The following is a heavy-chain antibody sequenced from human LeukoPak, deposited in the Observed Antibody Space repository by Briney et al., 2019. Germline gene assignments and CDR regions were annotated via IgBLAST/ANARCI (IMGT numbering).Heavy chain of an antibody. CDR1: GYTFTSYG. CDR3: ARVSGDYAVPNYYYYMDV. D-gene: IGHD4-17*01. CDR2: TSAYNGNT. Sequence: ASVKVSCKASGYTFTSYGISWVRQAPGQGLEWMGWTSAYNGNTNYAQKLQGRVTMTTDTSTSTAYMELRSLRSDDTAVYYCARVSGDYAVPNYYYYMDVWGKGTTVTVSS. J-gene: IGHJ6*03. V-gene: IGHV1-18*01.